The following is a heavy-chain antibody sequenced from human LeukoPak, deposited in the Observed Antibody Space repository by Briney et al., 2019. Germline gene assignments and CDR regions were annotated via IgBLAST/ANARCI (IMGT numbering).Heavy chain of an antibody. CDR2: ISYSGST. D-gene: IGHD1-7*01. J-gene: IGHJ4*02. V-gene: IGHV4-61*01. Sequence: SETLSLTCTVSGGSVSSGIYYWSWIRQPPGKGLEWIGYISYSGSTYYSPSLKSRVTISLDTSKNQFSLRLSSVTAADTAVYYCARHQGGTTADYWGQGTLVTVSS. CDR3: ARHQGGTTADY. CDR1: GGSVSSGIYY.